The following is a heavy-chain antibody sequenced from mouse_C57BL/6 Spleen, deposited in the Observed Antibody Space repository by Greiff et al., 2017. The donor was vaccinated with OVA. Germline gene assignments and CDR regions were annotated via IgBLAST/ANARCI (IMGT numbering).Heavy chain of an antibody. J-gene: IGHJ2*01. Sequence: EVKLMESGGGLVKPGGSLKLSCAASGFTFSSYAMSWVRQTPEKRLEWVATISDGGSYTYYPDNVKGRFTISRDTAKNNLYLQMSHLKSEDTAMYYCAGAGLYYPYYFDYWGQGTTLTVSS. CDR2: ISDGGSYT. D-gene: IGHD2-1*01. CDR1: GFTFSSYA. CDR3: AGAGLYYPYYFDY. V-gene: IGHV5-4*03.